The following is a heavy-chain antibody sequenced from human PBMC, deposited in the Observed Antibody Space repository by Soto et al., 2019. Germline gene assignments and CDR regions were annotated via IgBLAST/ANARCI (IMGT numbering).Heavy chain of an antibody. CDR2: IYYSGST. Sequence: QVQLQESGPGLVKPSQTLSLTCTVSGGSISSGGYYWSWIRQHPGKGLEWIRYIYYSGSTYYNPSLKSRVTISVDTSKNQFSLKLSSVTAADTAVYYCARDRLRFLEDNYYYYGMDVWGQGTTVTVSS. D-gene: IGHD3-3*01. CDR1: GGSISSGGYY. V-gene: IGHV4-31*03. J-gene: IGHJ6*02. CDR3: ARDRLRFLEDNYYYYGMDV.